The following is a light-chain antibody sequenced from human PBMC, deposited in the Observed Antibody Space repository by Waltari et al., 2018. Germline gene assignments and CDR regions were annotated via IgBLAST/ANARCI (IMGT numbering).Light chain of an antibody. J-gene: IGKJ1*01. Sequence: DIVMTQSPDSLAVSLGERATINCKSSQSVLYSSNNKNYLAWYQQKPGAPPKLLIYWASTRESGVPDRFSGSGSGTDFTLTISSLQAEDVAVYYCQQYYSSLSWTFGQGTKVEIK. CDR3: QQYYSSLSWT. CDR2: WAS. V-gene: IGKV4-1*01. CDR1: QSVLYSSNNKNY.